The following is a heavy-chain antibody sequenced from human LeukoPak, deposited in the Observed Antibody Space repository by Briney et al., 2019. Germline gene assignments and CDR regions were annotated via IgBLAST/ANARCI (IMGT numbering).Heavy chain of an antibody. V-gene: IGHV3-48*01. CDR2: ISGSSDTI. Sequence: PGGSLRLSCAASGFTFSTYSMNWVRQAPGKGLEWVSYISGSSDTIYYADSVKGRFTISRHNGKDSLYLQMNSLRAEDTAVHYCVRDDALGYCSSTNCYTENWFDPWGQGTLVTVSS. J-gene: IGHJ5*02. CDR1: GFTFSTYS. CDR3: VRDDALGYCSSTNCYTENWFDP. D-gene: IGHD2-2*02.